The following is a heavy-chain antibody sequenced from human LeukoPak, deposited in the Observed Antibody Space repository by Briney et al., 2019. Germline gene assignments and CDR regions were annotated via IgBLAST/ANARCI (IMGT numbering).Heavy chain of an antibody. J-gene: IGHJ4*02. CDR3: ARDNMGSGYYYGDY. CDR1: GFTVSSNY. CDR2: IYSGGST. D-gene: IGHD3-22*01. Sequence: GGSLRLSCAASGFTVSSNYMSWVRQAPGKGLERVSVIYSGGSTYYADSVKGRFTISRDNSKNTLYLQMNSLRAEDTAVYYCARDNMGSGYYYGDYWGQGTLVTVSS. V-gene: IGHV3-53*01.